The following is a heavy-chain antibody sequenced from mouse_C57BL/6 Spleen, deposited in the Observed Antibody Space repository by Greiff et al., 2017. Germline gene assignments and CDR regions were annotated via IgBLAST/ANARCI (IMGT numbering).Heavy chain of an antibody. CDR3: AREGGYYDV. V-gene: IGHV1-69*01. CDR1: GYTFTSYW. CDR2: IDPSDSYT. J-gene: IGHJ1*03. Sequence: VQLQQSGAELVMPGASVKLSCKASGYTFTSYWMHWVKQRPGQGLEWIGEIDPSDSYTNYNQKFKGKSTLTVDKSSSTAYMQLSSLTSEDSAVYYCAREGGYYDVWGTGTTVTVSS.